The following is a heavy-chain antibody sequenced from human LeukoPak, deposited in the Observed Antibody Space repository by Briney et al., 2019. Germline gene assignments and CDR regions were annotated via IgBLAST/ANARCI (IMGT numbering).Heavy chain of an antibody. CDR3: ARDLSISMVRGVVYWFDP. CDR2: IHTNSGGT. CDR1: GYTFTGYY. J-gene: IGHJ5*02. Sequence: ASVKVSCTASGYTFTGYYMHWGRQAPGQGLEWMGWIHTNSGGTNYAQKFQGRVTMTRDTSISTAYMELSRLRSDDTAVYYCARDLSISMVRGVVYWFDPWGQGTLVTVSS. V-gene: IGHV1-2*02. D-gene: IGHD3-10*01.